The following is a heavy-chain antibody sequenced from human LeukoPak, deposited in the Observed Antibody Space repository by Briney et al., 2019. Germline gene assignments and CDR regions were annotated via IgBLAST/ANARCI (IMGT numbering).Heavy chain of an antibody. CDR2: IYYTGST. J-gene: IGHJ4*02. Sequence: SETLSLTCTVSGGSIRSSSYYWGWIRQPPGKGLEWIGSIYYTGSTYYNPSLKSRVTISVDTSKKQFSLNLSSVTAADTAVYYCASLAVAGSLWYFDYWGQGTLVTVSS. D-gene: IGHD6-19*01. CDR1: GGSIRSSSYY. V-gene: IGHV4-39*01. CDR3: ASLAVAGSLWYFDY.